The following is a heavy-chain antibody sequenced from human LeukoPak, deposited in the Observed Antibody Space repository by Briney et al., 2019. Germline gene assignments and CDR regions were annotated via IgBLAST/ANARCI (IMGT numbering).Heavy chain of an antibody. CDR3: AKDDPITMVPLAY. J-gene: IGHJ4*02. CDR2: ISGSGGST. CDR1: GFTFSSYS. V-gene: IGHV3-23*01. Sequence: PGGSLRLSCAASGFTFSSYSMNWVRQAPGKGLEWVSAISGSGGSTYYADSVKGRFTISRDNSKNTLYLQMNSLRAEDTAVYYCAKDDPITMVPLAYWGQGTLVTVSS. D-gene: IGHD3-10*01.